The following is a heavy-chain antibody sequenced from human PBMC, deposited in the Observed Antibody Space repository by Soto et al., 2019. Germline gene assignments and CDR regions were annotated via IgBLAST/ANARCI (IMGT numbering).Heavy chain of an antibody. Sequence: SETLSLTCTVSGGSISSYYWSWIRQPPGKGLEWIGYIYYSGSTNYNPSLKSRVTISVDMSKNQFSLNLSSVTAADTAVYYCARRGRYSSGPFDYWGQGTLVTVSS. CDR3: ARRGRYSSGPFDY. CDR1: GGSISSYY. J-gene: IGHJ4*02. V-gene: IGHV4-59*08. D-gene: IGHD6-19*01. CDR2: IYYSGST.